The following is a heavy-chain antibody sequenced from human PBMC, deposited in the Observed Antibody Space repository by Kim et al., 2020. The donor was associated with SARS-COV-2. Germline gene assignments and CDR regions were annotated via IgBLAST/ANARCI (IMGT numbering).Heavy chain of an antibody. Sequence: ASVKVSCKASGYTFTAYYIHWVRQTPGQGLEWMGRINPNSGATTYAQTFQGRVTMTRDRSITTAYLEVTRLTSDDTAVYYCAKEGGSGTRALDIWGPGT. V-gene: IGHV1-2*06. CDR2: INPNSGAT. CDR3: AKEGGSGTRALDI. D-gene: IGHD1-1*01. CDR1: GYTFTAYY. J-gene: IGHJ3*02.